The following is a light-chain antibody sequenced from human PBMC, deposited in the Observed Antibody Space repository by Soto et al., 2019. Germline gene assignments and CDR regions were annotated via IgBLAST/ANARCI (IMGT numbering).Light chain of an antibody. CDR1: QDISNY. CDR3: LQHYSYPWT. J-gene: IGKJ1*01. CDR2: DAS. Sequence: DIQMTQSPSSLSASVGDRVTITCQASQDISNYLNWYQQKPGKAPKRLIYDASILQGGVPSRFSGSGSGTEFTLTISSLQPEDFATYSCLQHYSYPWTFGQGTKV. V-gene: IGKV1-17*01.